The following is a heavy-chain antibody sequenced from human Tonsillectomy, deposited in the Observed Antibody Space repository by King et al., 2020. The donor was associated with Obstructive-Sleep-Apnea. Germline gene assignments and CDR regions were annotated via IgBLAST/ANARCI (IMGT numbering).Heavy chain of an antibody. Sequence: QLVQSGAEVKKPGESLRISCKGSGYSFTSYWISWVRQMPGKGLEGMGRIDPIDSYTNYSPSFQGHVTISSDKSISPASLQWSSLKASDTAMYYCARLPPYDLGRMDVWGQGTTVTVSS. D-gene: IGHD3-3*01. CDR1: GYSFTSYW. J-gene: IGHJ6*02. CDR3: ARLPPYDLGRMDV. V-gene: IGHV5-10-1*03. CDR2: IDPIDSYT.